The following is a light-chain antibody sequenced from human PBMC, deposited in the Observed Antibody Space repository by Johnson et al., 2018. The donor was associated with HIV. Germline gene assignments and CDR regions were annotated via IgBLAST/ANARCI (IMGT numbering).Light chain of an antibody. J-gene: IGLJ1*01. CDR1: SSNIGNNY. CDR3: GTWDSSLSAGGV. Sequence: QSVLTQPPSVSAAPGQKVTISCSGSSSNIGNNYVSWYQQLPGTAPRIVTYDNNNRPSGIPDRFSGSKSGTSATLGITGLQTGDEADYYCGTWDSSLSAGGVFGTGTKVTVL. V-gene: IGLV1-51*01. CDR2: DNN.